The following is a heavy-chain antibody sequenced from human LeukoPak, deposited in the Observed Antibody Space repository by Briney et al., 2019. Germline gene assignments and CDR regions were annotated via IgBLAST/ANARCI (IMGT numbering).Heavy chain of an antibody. CDR3: ARGYYGSGRPIYYFDY. D-gene: IGHD3-10*01. CDR2: ISYDGSNK. CDR1: GFTFSSYA. V-gene: IGHV3-30-3*01. J-gene: IGHJ4*02. Sequence: EGSLRLSCAASGFTFSSYAMHWVRQAPGKGLEWVAVISYDGSNKYYADSVKGRFTISRDNSKNTLYLQMNSLRAEDTAVYYCARGYYGSGRPIYYFDYWGQGTLVTVSS.